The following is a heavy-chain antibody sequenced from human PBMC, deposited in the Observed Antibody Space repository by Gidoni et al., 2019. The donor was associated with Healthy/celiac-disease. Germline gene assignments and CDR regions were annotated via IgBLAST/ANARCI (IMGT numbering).Heavy chain of an antibody. J-gene: IGHJ3*02. Sequence: QVQLVESGGGVVQPGRSLRLSCAASGFTFSSYAMHWVRQAPGKGLEWVAVISYDGSNKYYADSVKGRFTISRDNSKNTLYLQMNSLRAEDTAVYYCASFRSSWYESDAFDIWGQGTMVTVSS. D-gene: IGHD6-13*01. CDR1: GFTFSSYA. CDR2: ISYDGSNK. V-gene: IGHV3-30-3*01. CDR3: ASFRSSWYESDAFDI.